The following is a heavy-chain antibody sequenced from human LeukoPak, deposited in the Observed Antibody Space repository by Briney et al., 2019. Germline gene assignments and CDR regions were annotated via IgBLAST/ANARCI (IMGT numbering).Heavy chain of an antibody. CDR3: AKDDSYGSYYFDY. D-gene: IGHD5-18*01. Sequence: PGGSLRLSCAASGFTFSSYGMHWVRQAPGKGLEWVAFIRYDGSNKYYADSVKGRFTISRDNSKNTLYLQMNSLRAEDTAVYYCAKDDSYGSYYFDYWGQGTLVTVSS. V-gene: IGHV3-30*02. J-gene: IGHJ4*02. CDR2: IRYDGSNK. CDR1: GFTFSSYG.